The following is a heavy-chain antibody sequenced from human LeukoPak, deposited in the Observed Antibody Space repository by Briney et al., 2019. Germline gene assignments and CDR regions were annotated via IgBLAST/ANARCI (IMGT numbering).Heavy chain of an antibody. Sequence: GGSLRLSCAASGFTFSSYTMNWVRQAPGKGLEWVSAISSSSSYIYYADSVKGRFTISRHNAKRSLYLQMNSLRAEDTAVYYCAKDFFGPYYYYMDVWGKGTTVTISS. J-gene: IGHJ6*03. CDR2: ISSSSSYI. D-gene: IGHD2/OR15-2a*01. CDR3: AKDFFGPYYYYMDV. CDR1: GFTFSSYT. V-gene: IGHV3-21*04.